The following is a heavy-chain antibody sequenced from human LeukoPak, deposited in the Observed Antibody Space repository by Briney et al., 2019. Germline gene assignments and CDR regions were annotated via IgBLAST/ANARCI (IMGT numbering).Heavy chain of an antibody. J-gene: IGHJ4*02. D-gene: IGHD1-26*01. CDR1: GLTFNNYD. V-gene: IGHV3-30*02. CDR2: IWSSGSNR. CDR3: AKDGWEIRLATGN. Sequence: PGGSLRLSCAASGLTFNNYDMHWVRQAPGKGLEWVAFIWSSGSNRYYADSVKGRFTISRDNSKDTVYLQMNSLRAEDTAVYYCAKDGWEIRLATGNWGQGTLVTVSS.